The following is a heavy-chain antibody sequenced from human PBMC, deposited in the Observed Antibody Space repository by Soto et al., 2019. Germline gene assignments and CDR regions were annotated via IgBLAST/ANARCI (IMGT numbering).Heavy chain of an antibody. Sequence: ASVKVSCKASGYIFINYYIHWVRQAPGQGLEWIGIINPNGGSTNYAQKFRGRVTMARDTSTSTVYMELSSLRSDDTAVYYCAAGRRAEYYYYGMDVWGQGTTVTVSS. CDR2: INPNGGST. V-gene: IGHV1-46*01. CDR1: GYIFINYY. D-gene: IGHD6-13*01. CDR3: AAGRRAEYYYYGMDV. J-gene: IGHJ6*02.